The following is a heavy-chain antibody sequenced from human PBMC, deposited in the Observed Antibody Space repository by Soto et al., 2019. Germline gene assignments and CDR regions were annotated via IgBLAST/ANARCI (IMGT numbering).Heavy chain of an antibody. CDR2: IYYSGNT. CDR3: VRYCSTTKCPFDY. CDR1: GDSISKTTSY. V-gene: IGHV4-30-4*01. D-gene: IGHD2-2*01. J-gene: IGHJ4*02. Sequence: LSLTCSVSGDSISKTTSYWGWIRQPPGKGLEWIGYIYYSGNTILNPSLRSRVTLSVDTSKNQFSLNLSSVTAADTAVYYCVRYCSTTKCPFDYWGQGTLVTVSS.